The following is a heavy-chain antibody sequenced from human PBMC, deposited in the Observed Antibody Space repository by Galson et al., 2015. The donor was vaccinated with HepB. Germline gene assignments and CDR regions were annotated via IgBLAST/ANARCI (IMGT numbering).Heavy chain of an antibody. CDR1: GFTFSSYG. CDR3: ARSTFSNDFYFDY. D-gene: IGHD3-3*02. CDR2: ISGGGGTT. J-gene: IGHJ4*02. V-gene: IGHV3-23*01. Sequence: SLRLSCAASGFTFSSYGMSWVRQAPGKGLEWVSGISGGGGTTYYADSVKGRFSISRDNSKNTVYLQMNSLRADDTAVYYCARSTFSNDFYFDYWGQGTLVTVSS.